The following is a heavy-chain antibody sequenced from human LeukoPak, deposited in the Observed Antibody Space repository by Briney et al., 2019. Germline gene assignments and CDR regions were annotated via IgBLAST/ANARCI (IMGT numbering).Heavy chain of an antibody. CDR2: ISANGRNT. CDR1: GFAFQTYA. CDR3: AKDGGNDYETNDAFDI. V-gene: IGHV3-23*01. Sequence: GGSLRLSCTASGFAFQTYAMNWVRQAPGKGLEWVSGISANGRNTYYSDSVKGRFTISRDNSKKTLYLQMNSLRAGDTAVYSCAKDGGNDYETNDAFDIWGLGTMVTVSS. D-gene: IGHD4-17*01. J-gene: IGHJ3*02.